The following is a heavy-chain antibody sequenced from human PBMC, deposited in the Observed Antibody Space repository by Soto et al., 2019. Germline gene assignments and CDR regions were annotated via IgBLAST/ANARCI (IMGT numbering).Heavy chain of an antibody. D-gene: IGHD6-6*01. CDR1: GFTFSSFE. Sequence: HPGGSLRLSCVGSGFTFSSFEMNWVRQTPGKGLEWLSYIGRSGETIYYADSVKGRFTISRDNAKSSLFLQMNGLRDEDTGIYYCASDSRGGAARRPTFYYWGRGTLVTVSS. J-gene: IGHJ4*02. V-gene: IGHV3-48*03. CDR2: IGRSGETI. CDR3: ASDSRGGAARRPTFYY.